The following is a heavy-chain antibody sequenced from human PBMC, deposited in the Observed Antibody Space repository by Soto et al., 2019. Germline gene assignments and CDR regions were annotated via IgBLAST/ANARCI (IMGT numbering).Heavy chain of an antibody. J-gene: IGHJ4*02. V-gene: IGHV3-48*01. D-gene: IGHD3-22*01. CDR3: TTVSPLASHYYDSSGYYSFFDY. CDR2: ISSSSGTI. CDR1: GYTFSSYW. Sequence: PGGSLRLSCAASGYTFSSYWRHWGRQAPGKGLEWISYISSSSGTIYNADSVKGRFTISRDNAKNSLYLQMNSLKTEDTAVYYCTTVSPLASHYYDSSGYYSFFDYWGQGTLVTVSS.